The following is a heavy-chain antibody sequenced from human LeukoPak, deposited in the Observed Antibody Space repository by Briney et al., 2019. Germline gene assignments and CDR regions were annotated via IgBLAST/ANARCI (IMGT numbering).Heavy chain of an antibody. J-gene: IGHJ4*02. Sequence: GGSLRLSRAASGFTFDDYAMPWVRQAPGKGLEWVSGISWNSGSIGYADSVKGRFTISRDNAKNSLYLQMNSLRAEDTALYYCAKDRVRIQLWLFDYWGQGTLVTVSS. V-gene: IGHV3-9*01. CDR3: AKDRVRIQLWLFDY. D-gene: IGHD5-18*01. CDR1: GFTFDDYA. CDR2: ISWNSGSI.